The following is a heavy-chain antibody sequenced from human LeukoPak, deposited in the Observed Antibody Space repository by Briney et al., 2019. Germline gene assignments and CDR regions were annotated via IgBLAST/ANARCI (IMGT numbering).Heavy chain of an antibody. D-gene: IGHD3-9*01. Sequence: ASVKVSCKASGYTFTSYAMNWVRQAPGQGLEWMGWINTNTGNPTYAQGFTGRFVFSLDTSVSTAYLQISSLKAEDTAVYYCARPYYDILTGYYGFDYWGQGTLVTVSS. J-gene: IGHJ4*02. CDR2: INTNTGNP. CDR1: GYTFTSYA. V-gene: IGHV7-4-1*02. CDR3: ARPYYDILTGYYGFDY.